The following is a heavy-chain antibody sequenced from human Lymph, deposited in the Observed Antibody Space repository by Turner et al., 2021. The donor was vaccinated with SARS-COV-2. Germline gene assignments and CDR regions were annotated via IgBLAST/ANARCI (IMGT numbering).Heavy chain of an antibody. CDR3: ERDTAVAGTLGAFDI. V-gene: IGHV1-69*01. CDR2: IIPIVGTG. D-gene: IGHD6-19*01. CDR1: GGTFSSYA. Sequence: HVQLVQSGADVKKPVSSVKVSCQASGGTFSSYAISWVRQAPGQGLEWMGGIIPIVGTGNYEKKFQGRGRITADESTSTAYMELSSMRSEDTAVYYCERDTAVAGTLGAFDIWGQGTMVTVSS. J-gene: IGHJ3*02.